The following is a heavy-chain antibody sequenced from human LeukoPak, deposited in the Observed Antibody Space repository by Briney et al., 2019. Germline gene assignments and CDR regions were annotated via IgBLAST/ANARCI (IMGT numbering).Heavy chain of an antibody. D-gene: IGHD6-19*01. CDR3: ASSGWYVISYFDY. CDR1: GFTFSSYA. Sequence: GGSLRLSCAAPGFTFSSYAMHWVRQAPGKGLEWVAVISYDGSNKYYADSVKGRFTISRDNSKNTLYLQMNSLRAEDTAVYYCASSGWYVISYFDYWGQGTLVTVSS. J-gene: IGHJ4*02. V-gene: IGHV3-30-3*01. CDR2: ISYDGSNK.